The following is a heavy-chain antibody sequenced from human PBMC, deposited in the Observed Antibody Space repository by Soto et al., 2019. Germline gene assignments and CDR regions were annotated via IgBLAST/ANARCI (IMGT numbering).Heavy chain of an antibody. V-gene: IGHV1-69*06. CDR1: GGTFSSYA. Sequence: SVKVSCKASGGTFSSYAISWVRQAPGQGLEWMGGIIPIFGTANYAQKFQGRVTITADKSTSTAYMELRSLRSEDTAVYYCARDDCSSTSCYMAWFDPWGQGTLGTVS. D-gene: IGHD2-2*01. CDR2: IIPIFGTA. CDR3: ARDDCSSTSCYMAWFDP. J-gene: IGHJ5*02.